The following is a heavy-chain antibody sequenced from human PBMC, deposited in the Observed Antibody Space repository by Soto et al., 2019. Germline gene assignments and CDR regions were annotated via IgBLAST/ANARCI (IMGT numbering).Heavy chain of an antibody. CDR2: VSYDGGTK. D-gene: IGHD5-18*01. Sequence: QVQLVESGGGVVQPGGALRLSCAASGFTLSSHGMQWVRQAPGKGLEWVAGVSYDGGTKYYADSVKGRFTISRDNSKNTLYLQMNGLRDEDTAVYYCVKEFGVAGSSYESFFDYWGQGTLVTVSS. CDR1: GFTLSSHG. J-gene: IGHJ4*02. CDR3: VKEFGVAGSSYESFFDY. V-gene: IGHV3-30*18.